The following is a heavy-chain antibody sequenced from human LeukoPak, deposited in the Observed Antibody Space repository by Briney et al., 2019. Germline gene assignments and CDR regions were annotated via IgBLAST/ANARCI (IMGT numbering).Heavy chain of an antibody. V-gene: IGHV1-46*01. CDR1: GYTFTSYY. CDR3: ATYTVTESIQH. J-gene: IGHJ1*01. CDR2: INPSGGST. Sequence: ASVKVSCKASGYTFTSYYMHWVRQAPGQGLEWMGIINPSGGSTSYAQKFQGRVTMTRDMSTSTVYMELSSLRSEDTAVYYCATYTVTESIQHWGQGTLVTVSS. D-gene: IGHD4-17*01.